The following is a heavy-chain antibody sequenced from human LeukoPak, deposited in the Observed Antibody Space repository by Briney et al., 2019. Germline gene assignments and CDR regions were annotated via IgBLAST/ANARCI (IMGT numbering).Heavy chain of an antibody. CDR2: ITKSGDST. CDR1: GFTFSAFG. D-gene: IGHD6-19*01. V-gene: IGHV3-23*01. CDR3: AKSRQWLVRFFDY. Sequence: GGSLRLSCAASGFTFSAFGMNWVRQAPGKGLEWVSTITKSGDSTYYVDSVKGRFTISRDNSKNTLYLQMNSLRAEDTAVYYCAKSRQWLVRFFDYWGQGTLVTVSS. J-gene: IGHJ4*02.